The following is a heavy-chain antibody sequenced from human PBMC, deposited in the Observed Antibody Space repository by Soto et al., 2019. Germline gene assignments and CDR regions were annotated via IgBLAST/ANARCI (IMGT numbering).Heavy chain of an antibody. CDR3: ARISSLYDSSGYYYGDAFDI. D-gene: IGHD3-22*01. Sequence: ASVKVSCKASGYTFTSYGISWVRQAPRQGLEWMGWISAYNGNTNYAQKLQGRVTMTTDTSTCTAYMELRSLRSDDTAVYYCARISSLYDSSGYYYGDAFDIWGKGTMVTVS. J-gene: IGHJ3*02. V-gene: IGHV1-18*01. CDR1: GYTFTSYG. CDR2: ISAYNGNT.